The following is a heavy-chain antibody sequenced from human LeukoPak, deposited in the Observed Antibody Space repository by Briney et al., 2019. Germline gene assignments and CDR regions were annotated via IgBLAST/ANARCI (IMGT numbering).Heavy chain of an antibody. Sequence: ASVKVSCKASGGTFSSYAISWVRQAPGQGLEWMGRIIPILGIANYAQKFQDRVTITADKSTSTAYMELSSLRSEDTAVYYCARDSALYSSGSNKFDYWGQGTLVTVSS. CDR1: GGTFSSYA. D-gene: IGHD6-19*01. V-gene: IGHV1-69*04. CDR3: ARDSALYSSGSNKFDY. CDR2: IIPILGIA. J-gene: IGHJ4*02.